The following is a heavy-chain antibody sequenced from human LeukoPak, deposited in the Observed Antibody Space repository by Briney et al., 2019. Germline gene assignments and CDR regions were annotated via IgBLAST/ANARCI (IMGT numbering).Heavy chain of an antibody. Sequence: ASVKVSCKASGYTFTGYGISWVRQASGQGLEWMGWISAYNGNTNYAQKLQGRVTMTTDTSTSTAYMELRSLRSDDTAVYYCARALEDDSSGYDAFDIWGQGTMVTVSS. J-gene: IGHJ3*02. CDR2: ISAYNGNT. D-gene: IGHD3-22*01. V-gene: IGHV1-18*01. CDR1: GYTFTGYG. CDR3: ARALEDDSSGYDAFDI.